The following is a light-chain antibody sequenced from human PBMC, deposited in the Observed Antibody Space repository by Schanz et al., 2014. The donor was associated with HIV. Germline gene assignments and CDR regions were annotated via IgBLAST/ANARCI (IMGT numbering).Light chain of an antibody. CDR3: LQHNNYPYT. CDR2: QAS. Sequence: DIQMTQSPSTLSASVGDRVTITCRASQNIGNWLAWYQQRPGEAPKLLMYQASTLQSGVPSRFSGSGSGTAFSLTISSLQPEDFATYYCLQHNNYPYTFGQGTKLEIK. CDR1: QNIGNW. V-gene: IGKV1-5*03. J-gene: IGKJ2*01.